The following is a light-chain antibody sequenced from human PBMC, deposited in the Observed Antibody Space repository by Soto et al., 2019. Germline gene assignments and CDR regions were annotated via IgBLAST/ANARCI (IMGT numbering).Light chain of an antibody. CDR3: QQYGSSPPT. J-gene: IGKJ1*01. CDR2: GAS. V-gene: IGKV3-20*01. CDR1: QSVSNNY. Sequence: EIVLTQSPGTLSLSPGERATLSCRASQSVSNNYLAWYQQKPGQAPRLLIYGASNRATGIPDRFSGSGSGTEFTLTITRLEPEDFALYYCQQYGSSPPTFGQGTKVDIK.